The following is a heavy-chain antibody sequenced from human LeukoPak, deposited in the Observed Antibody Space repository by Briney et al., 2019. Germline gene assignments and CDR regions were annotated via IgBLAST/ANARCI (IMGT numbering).Heavy chain of an antibody. CDR1: GFTFSSYA. CDR3: AKVSKRITIFGVVIIGGCYFDY. J-gene: IGHJ4*02. Sequence: PGGSLRLSCSASGFTFSSYAMHWVRQAPGKGLEYVSAISSNGGSTYYADSVKGRFTISRDSSKNTLYLQMNSLRAEDTAVYYCAKVSKRITIFGVVIIGGCYFDYWGQGTLVTVSS. V-gene: IGHV3-64*04. D-gene: IGHD3-3*01. CDR2: ISSNGGST.